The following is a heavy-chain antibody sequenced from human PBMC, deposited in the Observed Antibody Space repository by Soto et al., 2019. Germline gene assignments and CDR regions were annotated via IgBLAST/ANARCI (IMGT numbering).Heavy chain of an antibody. D-gene: IGHD6-13*01. CDR2: INAGNGAT. CDR1: GSAFTSYA. J-gene: IGHJ4*02. Sequence: ASVKVSCKASGSAFTSYAIHWVRQAPGQRLEWMGWINAGNGATKYSQNFQDRLTITRDPSANTAFMELSSLRPEDTAVYYCARGSAAAGPYYFDYWAQGTLVTVSS. CDR3: ARGSAAAGPYYFDY. V-gene: IGHV1-3*01.